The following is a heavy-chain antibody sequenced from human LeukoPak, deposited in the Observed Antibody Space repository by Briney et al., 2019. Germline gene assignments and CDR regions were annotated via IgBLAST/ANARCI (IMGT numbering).Heavy chain of an antibody. CDR2: ISGSGGST. J-gene: IGHJ4*01. Sequence: GGSLRLSCAASGFTFSSYAMSWVRQAPGKGLEWVSAISGSGGSTYYADSVKGRLTISRDNSKNTLSLQMNSLRVEDTAVYYCAKYRGTTETTIFDHWGHGTLVTVSS. CDR1: GFTFSSYA. CDR3: AKYRGTTETTIFDH. D-gene: IGHD4-17*01. V-gene: IGHV3-23*01.